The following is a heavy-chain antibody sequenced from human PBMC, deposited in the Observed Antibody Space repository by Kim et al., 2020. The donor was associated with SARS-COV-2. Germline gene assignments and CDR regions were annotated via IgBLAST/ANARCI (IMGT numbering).Heavy chain of an antibody. CDR3: AKDQWAKMTHDGPLNY. CDR1: GFTFSSFA. D-gene: IGHD1-26*01. CDR2: ISDSGDKT. Sequence: GGSLRLSCAASGFTFSSFAMSRVRQAPGKGLEWVSGISDSGDKTYFQHSVKGRFTISRNNSKNTLYLQMSSLRVEDTALYYCAKDQWAKMTHDGPLNYWG. J-gene: IGHJ4*01. V-gene: IGHV3-23*01.